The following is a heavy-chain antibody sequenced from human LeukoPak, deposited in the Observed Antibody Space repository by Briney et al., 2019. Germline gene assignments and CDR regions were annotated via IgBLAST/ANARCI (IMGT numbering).Heavy chain of an antibody. CDR1: GFTFSSYG. J-gene: IGHJ4*02. CDR2: IRHDGSNK. Sequence: GGSLRLSCAASGFTFSSYGMHWVRQAPGTGLEWVAFIRHDGSNKYHADSVRGRFTISRDNSKNTLYLQMNSLRAEDTAVYYCARDTTGDYWGQGTLVTVSS. V-gene: IGHV3-30*02. D-gene: IGHD1-1*01. CDR3: ARDTTGDY.